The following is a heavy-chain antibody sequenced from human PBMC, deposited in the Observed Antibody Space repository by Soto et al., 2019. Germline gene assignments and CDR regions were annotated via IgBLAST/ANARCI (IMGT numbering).Heavy chain of an antibody. CDR1: GFTFSNYW. V-gene: IGHV3-7*03. CDR2: IKYDGSER. J-gene: IGHJ3*01. CDR3: ARDDTRLTWHDDFNV. Sequence: VQLVESGGGLVQPGGSLRLSCAASGFTFSNYWMMWVRQPPGRGLEWVASIKYDGSERNYVDSVGGRFTISRANANESLFLQMDNLRGEDTATYYCARDDTRLTWHDDFNVWGQWALVTVSS.